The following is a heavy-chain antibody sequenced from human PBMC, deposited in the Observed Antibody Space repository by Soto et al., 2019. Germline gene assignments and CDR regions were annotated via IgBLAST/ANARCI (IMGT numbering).Heavy chain of an antibody. Sequence: QVQLVESGGGVVQPGRSLRLSCAASGFTFSSYGMHWVRQAPGKGLEWVAVISYDGSNKYYADSVKGRFTISRDNSKNPLYLQMNSLRAEDTAVYYCAKDLRSGWYLGYWGQGTLVTVSS. D-gene: IGHD6-19*01. CDR2: ISYDGSNK. J-gene: IGHJ4*02. CDR1: GFTFSSYG. V-gene: IGHV3-30*18. CDR3: AKDLRSGWYLGY.